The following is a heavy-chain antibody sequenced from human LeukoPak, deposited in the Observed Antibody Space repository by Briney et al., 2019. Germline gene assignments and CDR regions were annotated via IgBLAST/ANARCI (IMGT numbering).Heavy chain of an antibody. CDR3: ATEIINYDFWSLGY. V-gene: IGHV1-24*01. J-gene: IGHJ4*02. D-gene: IGHD3-3*01. Sequence: ASVKVSCKVSGYTLTELSMHWVRQAPGKGLEWMGGFDPEDGETVYAQKFQGRVTMTEDTSTDTAYMELSSLRSEDTAVYYCATEIINYDFWSLGYWGQGTLVTVSS. CDR2: FDPEDGET. CDR1: GYTLTELS.